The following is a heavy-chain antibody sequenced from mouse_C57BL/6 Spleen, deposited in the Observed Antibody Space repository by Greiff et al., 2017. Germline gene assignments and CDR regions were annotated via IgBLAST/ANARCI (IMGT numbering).Heavy chain of an antibody. D-gene: IGHD1-1*01. CDR2: IDPSDSYT. Sequence: VQLQQPGAELVMPGASVKLSCKASGYTFTSYWMHWVKQRPGQGLEWIGEIDPSDSYTKYNPTFQGTSTLTVDKSSSTAYMQLSSLTSEDSAVYYCARPLRYYWYCDVWGTGTTVTVSS. CDR1: GYTFTSYW. V-gene: IGHV1-69*01. CDR3: ARPLRYYWYCDV. J-gene: IGHJ1*03.